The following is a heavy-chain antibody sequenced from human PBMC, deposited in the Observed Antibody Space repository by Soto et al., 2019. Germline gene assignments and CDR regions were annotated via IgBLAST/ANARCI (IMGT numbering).Heavy chain of an antibody. Sequence: GGSLRLSCSASGFTFSIYAMSWVRQAPGKGLEWVSAISGSGGSTYYADSVKGRFTISRDNSKNTLYLQMNSLRAEDTSVYYCANALGLVFGPNYLGQGTLVTVSS. V-gene: IGHV3-23*01. D-gene: IGHD3-3*01. CDR1: GFTFSIYA. J-gene: IGHJ4*02. CDR3: ANALGLVFGPNY. CDR2: ISGSGGST.